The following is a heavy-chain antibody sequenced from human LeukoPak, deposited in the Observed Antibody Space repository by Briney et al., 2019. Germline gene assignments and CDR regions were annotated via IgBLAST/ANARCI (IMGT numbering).Heavy chain of an antibody. J-gene: IGHJ4*02. CDR3: AKVPRDSDCY. D-gene: IGHD2-21*02. V-gene: IGHV3-7*01. CDR2: INEDGSVK. CDR1: GGTFSAYW. Sequence: GGSLRLSCAASGGTFSAYWMAWVRQSPGKGLEWVAEINEDGSVKYYVVSMKGRFTISRDNAKNSLYLQMNSLGAEDTAVYYCAKVPRDSDCYWGQGTLVTVSS.